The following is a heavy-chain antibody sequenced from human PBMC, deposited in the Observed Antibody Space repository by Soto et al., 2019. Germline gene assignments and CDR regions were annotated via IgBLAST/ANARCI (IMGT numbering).Heavy chain of an antibody. V-gene: IGHV1-69*12. CDR2: IIPLFDTA. D-gene: IGHD3-3*01. J-gene: IGHJ6*02. Sequence: QVRLVQSGAEVKKPGSSVKVSCKASGGTFSSYAINWVRQAPGQGLEWMGGIIPLFDTANYAQKFQGRVTITADESKSTAYMELSSLRSEDTAVYYCARGGARFLGASPADYYYYGMDVWGQGPTVTVS. CDR3: ARGGARFLGASPADYYYYGMDV. CDR1: GGTFSSYA.